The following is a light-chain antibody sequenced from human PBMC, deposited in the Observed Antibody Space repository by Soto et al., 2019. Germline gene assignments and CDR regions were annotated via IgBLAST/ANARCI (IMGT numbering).Light chain of an antibody. V-gene: IGKV3-20*01. CDR1: RSLSSSY. CDR3: QQQGT. Sequence: EIVLTQSPGTLSLSPGERATLSCRASRSLSSSYVVWYQQKPGQAPRLLIYAASRRATGIPDRFSGSGSATEYTRTISRLELEDFAVYYCQQQGTFGQGTKLEIK. CDR2: AAS. J-gene: IGKJ2*01.